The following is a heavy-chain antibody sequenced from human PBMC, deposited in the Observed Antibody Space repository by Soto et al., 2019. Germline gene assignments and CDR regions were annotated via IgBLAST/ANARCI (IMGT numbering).Heavy chain of an antibody. J-gene: IGHJ6*02. CDR1: GYTFTGHS. D-gene: IGHD6-13*01. V-gene: IGHV1-3*01. Sequence: QVQLVQSGAEVKKPGASVKVCCKASGYTFTGHSIHWVRQAPGQRLGWMGWINGGNGHTKYSQKFQGRVTITRDTSASTVYMELSSLRSEDTAVYYCATVPSIAVAGPNYGMDVWGQGTTVTVSS. CDR2: INGGNGHT. CDR3: ATVPSIAVAGPNYGMDV.